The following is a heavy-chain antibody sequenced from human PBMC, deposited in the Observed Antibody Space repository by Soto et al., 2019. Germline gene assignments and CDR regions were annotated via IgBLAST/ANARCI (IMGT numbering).Heavy chain of an antibody. D-gene: IGHD4-4*01. CDR1: GGSISSSSYH. CDR2: IHYSGNT. Sequence: PSETLSLTCTVSGGSISSSSYHWGWIRQPPGKGLEWIGSIHYSGNTYYNPSLKSRVSMSVDTSKNQFSLNLSAVTAADTAVYYCARDRVEMATVTYFDFWGQGALVTVSS. V-gene: IGHV4-39*07. J-gene: IGHJ4*02. CDR3: ARDRVEMATVTYFDF.